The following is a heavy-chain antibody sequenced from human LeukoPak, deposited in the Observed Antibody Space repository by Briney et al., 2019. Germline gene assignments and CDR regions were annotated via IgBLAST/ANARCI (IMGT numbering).Heavy chain of an antibody. CDR2: IKSKTDGGTT. CDR3: TTRVVVISYYFDY. CDR1: GFTFSNAW. J-gene: IGHJ4*02. V-gene: IGHV3-15*01. D-gene: IGHD3-22*01. Sequence: GGSLRPSCAASGFTFSNAWMSWVRQAPGKGLEWVGRIKSKTDGGTTDYAAPVKGRFTISRDDSKNTLYLQMNSLKTEDTAVYYCTTRVVVISYYFDYWGQGTLVTVSS.